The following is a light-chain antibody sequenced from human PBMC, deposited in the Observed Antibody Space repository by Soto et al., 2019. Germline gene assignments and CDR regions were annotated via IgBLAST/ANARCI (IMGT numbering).Light chain of an antibody. J-gene: IGLJ1*01. CDR3: CSKVGSITYV. V-gene: IGLV2-23*01. Sequence: QSAMTQHACGSGTPGQSITISCTLTSSDFGSYNLVSWYQQHPGKAPKLLISEGSKRPSGVSSRFSGSKSGTTASLTISGLQDEDEADYYCCSKVGSITYVFGTGTKVTVL. CDR2: EGS. CDR1: SSDFGSYNL.